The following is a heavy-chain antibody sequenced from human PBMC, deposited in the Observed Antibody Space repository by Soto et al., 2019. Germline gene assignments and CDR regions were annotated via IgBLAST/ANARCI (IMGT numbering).Heavy chain of an antibody. CDR2: IYYSGST. Sequence: SETLSLTCTVSGGSISSGDYYWSWIRQPPGKGLEWIGYIYYSGSTYYNPSLKSRLSISVDTSKNQFSLKLSSVTAADTAVYYCARAQLVGYYFNYWGQGTLVTVSS. CDR3: ARAQLVGYYFNY. D-gene: IGHD2-2*01. CDR1: GGSISSGDYY. V-gene: IGHV4-30-4*01. J-gene: IGHJ4*02.